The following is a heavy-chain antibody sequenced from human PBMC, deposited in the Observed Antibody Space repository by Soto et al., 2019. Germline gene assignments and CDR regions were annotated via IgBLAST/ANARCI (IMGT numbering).Heavy chain of an antibody. CDR2: ISAYNGNT. CDR1: GYTFTSYG. V-gene: IGHV1-18*04. CDR3: ARDRPGLAGYPLNFDY. Sequence: ASVKVSFKASGYTFTSYGISWVRQAPGQGLEWMGWISAYNGNTNYAQKLQGRVTMTTDTSTSTAYMELRSLRSDDTAVYYCARDRPGLAGYPLNFDYWGQGTLVTVSS. D-gene: IGHD6-13*01. J-gene: IGHJ4*02.